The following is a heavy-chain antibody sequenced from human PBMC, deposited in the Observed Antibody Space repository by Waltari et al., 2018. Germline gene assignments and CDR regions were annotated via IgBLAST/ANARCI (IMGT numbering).Heavy chain of an antibody. V-gene: IGHV3-48*03. J-gene: IGHJ6*02. CDR3: AIAPSSSWNYYYYYYGMDV. CDR2: ISSSGSTI. D-gene: IGHD6-13*01. Sequence: EVQLVESGGGLVQPGGSLRLSCAASGFTFSSYEMNWVRQAPWTGLEWVSYISSSGSTIYYADSVKGRFTISRDNAKNSLYLQMNSLRAEDTAVYYCAIAPSSSWNYYYYYYGMDVWGQGTTVTVSS. CDR1: GFTFSSYE.